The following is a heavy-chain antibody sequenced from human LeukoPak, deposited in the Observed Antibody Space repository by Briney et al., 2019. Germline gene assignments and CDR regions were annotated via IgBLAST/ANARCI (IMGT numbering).Heavy chain of an antibody. CDR3: ARGRRGYSYGHIDY. J-gene: IGHJ4*02. V-gene: IGHV4-34*01. Sequence: SETLSLTCAVYGGSFSGYYWSWIRQPPGKGLEWIGEINHSGSTNYNPSLKSRVTISVDTSKNQFSLKLSSVTAADTAVYYCARGRRGYSYGHIDYWGQGTLVTVSS. CDR2: INHSGST. D-gene: IGHD5-18*01. CDR1: GGSFSGYY.